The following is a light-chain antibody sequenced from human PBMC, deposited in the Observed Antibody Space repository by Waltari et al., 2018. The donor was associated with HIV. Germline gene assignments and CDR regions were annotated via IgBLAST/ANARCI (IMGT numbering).Light chain of an antibody. CDR1: QSVSNN. Sequence: EIVMTQSPATLSVSPGERATLSCRAVQSVSNNLAWFQQRPGQAPRLLISGASTRATDVSARFSGSGSGTEFTLTISSLQSEDCAIYYCQQYNKWPCTFGQGTKVEIK. V-gene: IGKV3-15*01. CDR3: QQYNKWPCT. J-gene: IGKJ1*01. CDR2: GAS.